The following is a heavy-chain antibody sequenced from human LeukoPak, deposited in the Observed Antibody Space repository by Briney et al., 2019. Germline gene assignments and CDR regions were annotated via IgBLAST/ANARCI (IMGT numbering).Heavy chain of an antibody. CDR1: GYSISSGYY. CDR3: AVILGYCSSTSCVDY. D-gene: IGHD2-2*01. CDR2: IYHSGST. V-gene: IGHV4-38-2*02. J-gene: IGHJ4*02. Sequence: SETLSLTCTVSGYSISSGYYWGWIRQPPGKGLEWIGSIYHSGSTYYNPSLKSRVTISVDTSKNQFSLKLSSVTAADTAVYYCAVILGYCSSTSCVDYWGQGTLFTVSS.